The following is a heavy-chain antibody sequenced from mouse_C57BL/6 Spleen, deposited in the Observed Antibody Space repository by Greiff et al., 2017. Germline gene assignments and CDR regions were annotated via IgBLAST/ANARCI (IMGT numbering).Heavy chain of an antibody. Sequence: QVQLKQPGAELVKPGASVKLSCKASGYTFTSFWMHWVKQRPGQGLEWIGMIHPNSGSTNYNEKFKSKATLTVDKSSSTAYMQLSSLTSEDSAVYYCARVSYYDSAWFAYWGQGTLGTVSA. V-gene: IGHV1-64*01. CDR2: IHPNSGST. D-gene: IGHD2-4*01. J-gene: IGHJ3*01. CDR1: GYTFTSFW. CDR3: ARVSYYDSAWFAY.